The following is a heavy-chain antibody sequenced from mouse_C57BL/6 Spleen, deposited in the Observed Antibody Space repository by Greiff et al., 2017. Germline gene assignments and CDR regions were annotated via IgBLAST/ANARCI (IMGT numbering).Heavy chain of an antibody. J-gene: IGHJ4*01. Sequence: QVQLKESGPGLVQPSQSLSITCTVSGFSLTSYGVHWVRQSPGKGLEWLGVIWSGGSTDYNAAFISRLSISKDNSKSQVFFKMNSLQADDTAIYYCARNAGLLRFWIWDYWGQGTSVTVSS. CDR1: GFSLTSYG. D-gene: IGHD2-3*01. V-gene: IGHV2-2*01. CDR2: IWSGGST. CDR3: ARNAGLLRFWIWDY.